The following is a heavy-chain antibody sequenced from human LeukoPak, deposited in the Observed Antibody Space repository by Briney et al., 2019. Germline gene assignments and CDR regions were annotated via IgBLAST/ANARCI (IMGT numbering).Heavy chain of an antibody. CDR2: ISSSSSTI. D-gene: IGHD3-22*01. J-gene: IGHJ4*02. CDR3: AKDEGGNYYDSSGYYDY. Sequence: PGGSLRLSCAASGFTFSSYSMNWVRQAPGKGLEWVSYISSSSSTIYYADSVKGRFTISRDNSKNTLYLQMNSLRAEDTAVYYCAKDEGGNYYDSSGYYDYWGQGTLVTVSS. CDR1: GFTFSSYS. V-gene: IGHV3-48*01.